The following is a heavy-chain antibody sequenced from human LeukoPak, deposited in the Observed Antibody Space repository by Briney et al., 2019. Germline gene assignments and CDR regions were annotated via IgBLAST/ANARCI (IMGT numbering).Heavy chain of an antibody. J-gene: IGHJ4*02. D-gene: IGHD1-26*01. CDR1: GGSTSSSYW. CDR2: IYHGGST. CDR3: ARLPRGGSGD. V-gene: IGHV4-4*02. Sequence: PSETLSLTCAVSGGSTSSSYWWSWVRQPPGKGLEWIGEIYHGGSTNFNPSLKSRVTISVDKSKNQFSLKLSSVTAADTAVYYCARLPRGGSGDWGQGTLVTVSS.